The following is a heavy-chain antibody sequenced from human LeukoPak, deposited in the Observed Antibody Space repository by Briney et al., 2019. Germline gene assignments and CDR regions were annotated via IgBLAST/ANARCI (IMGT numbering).Heavy chain of an antibody. V-gene: IGHV3-53*01. CDR2: IYSGGST. Sequence: GGSLRLSCAASGFXVSSNYISWVRQAPGKGLKWVSVIYSGGSTYYADSVKGRFTISRDNSKNTLYLQMNSLRAEDTAVYYCARDSTCGGDCYYFDYWGQGTLVTVSS. J-gene: IGHJ4*02. CDR3: ARDSTCGGDCYYFDY. D-gene: IGHD2-21*02. CDR1: GFXVSSNY.